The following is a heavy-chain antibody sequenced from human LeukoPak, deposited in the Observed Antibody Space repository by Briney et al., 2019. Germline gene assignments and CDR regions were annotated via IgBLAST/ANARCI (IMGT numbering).Heavy chain of an antibody. CDR2: IYTSGST. Sequence: SETLSLTCTVSGGSISSYFWSWIRQPAGKGLEWIGRIYTSGSTNYNPSLKSRVTMSVDTSKNQFSLKLSSVTAADTAVYYCAKDFFGSGWYNYFDPWGPGTLVAVSS. D-gene: IGHD6-19*01. V-gene: IGHV4-4*07. CDR3: AKDFFGSGWYNYFDP. CDR1: GGSISSYF. J-gene: IGHJ5*02.